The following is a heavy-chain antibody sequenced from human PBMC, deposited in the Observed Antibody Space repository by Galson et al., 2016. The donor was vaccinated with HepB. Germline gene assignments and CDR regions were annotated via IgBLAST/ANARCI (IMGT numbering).Heavy chain of an antibody. CDR1: GFTFSNYG. CDR3: ARDDWDGDGYPIDF. V-gene: IGHV3-33*01. Sequence: SLRLSCAASGFTFSNYGMHWVRQAPGKGLEWAAIIWNDGSNKYYADSVKGRFTISRDNSKNTLYLQMNGLRAEDTAVYYCARDDWDGDGYPIDFWGQGILVTVSA. CDR2: IWNDGSNK. D-gene: IGHD2-21*01. J-gene: IGHJ4*02.